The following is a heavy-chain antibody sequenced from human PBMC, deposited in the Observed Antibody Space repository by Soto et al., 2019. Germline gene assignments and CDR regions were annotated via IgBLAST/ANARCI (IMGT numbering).Heavy chain of an antibody. Sequence: PSETLSLTCVVSGYSFNSVHFWGWIRQPPGKGLQWIGSLSQNGGTYRNPSLRSRVTLSVDTSKNQFSLKLTSVTAADAAVYYCLAATLPGARFYCMDVWGQGSTVTVSS. CDR2: LSQNGGT. CDR3: LAATLPGARFYCMDV. J-gene: IGHJ6*03. D-gene: IGHD2-2*01. V-gene: IGHV4-38-2*01. CDR1: GYSFNSVHF.